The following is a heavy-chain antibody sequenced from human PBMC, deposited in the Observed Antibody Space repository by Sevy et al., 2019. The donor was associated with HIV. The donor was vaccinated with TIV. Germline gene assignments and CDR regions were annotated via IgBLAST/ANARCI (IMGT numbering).Heavy chain of an antibody. D-gene: IGHD3-22*01. CDR2: VTHSGST. J-gene: IGHJ4*02. Sequence: SETLSLTCGIYGGAFNNYDWGWIRQPPGKGLEWIGEVTHSGSTNYNPSLKSRLTMSLDTSKNQFSLKLTSVTAADTAVYYCARWRGTRVTMMVVVTTGYFDYWGQGTLVTVSS. V-gene: IGHV4-34*01. CDR3: ARWRGTRVTMMVVVTTGYFDY. CDR1: GGAFNNYD.